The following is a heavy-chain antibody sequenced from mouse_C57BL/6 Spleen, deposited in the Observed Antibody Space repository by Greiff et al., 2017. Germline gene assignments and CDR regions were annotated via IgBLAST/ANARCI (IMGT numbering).Heavy chain of an antibody. CDR3: ARHEDRRGSSSNLHWYFDV. J-gene: IGHJ1*03. CDR1: GYTFTEYT. Sequence: QVQLQQSGAELVKPGASVKLSCKASGYTFTEYTIHWVKQRSGQGLEWIGWFYPGSGSIKYNEKFKDKATLTADKSSSTVYMELSRLTSEDSAVYFCARHEDRRGSSSNLHWYFDVWGTGTTVTVSS. D-gene: IGHD1-1*01. CDR2: FYPGSGSI. V-gene: IGHV1-62-2*01.